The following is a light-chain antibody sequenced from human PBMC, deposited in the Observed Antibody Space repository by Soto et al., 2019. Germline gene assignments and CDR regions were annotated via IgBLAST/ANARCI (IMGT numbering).Light chain of an antibody. CDR2: EVT. CDR1: SSDVGSYNL. Sequence: QSVLTQPASVSGSPGQSITISCTGTSSDVGSYNLVSWYQQHPGKAPKLMIFEVTKRPSGVSSRFSGSKSDNTASLTISGLQTEDEADSYCCSYAGSSTHYVFGTGTKVTVL. V-gene: IGLV2-23*02. J-gene: IGLJ1*01. CDR3: CSYAGSSTHYV.